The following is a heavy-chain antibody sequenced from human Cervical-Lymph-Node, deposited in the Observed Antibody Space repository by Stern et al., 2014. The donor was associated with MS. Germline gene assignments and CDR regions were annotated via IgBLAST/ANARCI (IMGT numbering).Heavy chain of an antibody. CDR1: GDTFGTYT. Sequence: QVQLVQSGAEVRKPGSSVKVSCQASGDTFGTYTLSWVRQAPGLGLEWMGVIVPSFDKANYAQKFQGTVTITADESTNTAYMELSSLRSEDTAVYYCAREGKGRHGDNNPFAYWGQGTLVTVSS. J-gene: IGHJ4*02. CDR3: AREGKGRHGDNNPFAY. CDR2: IVPSFDKA. D-gene: IGHD5-24*01. V-gene: IGHV1-69*01.